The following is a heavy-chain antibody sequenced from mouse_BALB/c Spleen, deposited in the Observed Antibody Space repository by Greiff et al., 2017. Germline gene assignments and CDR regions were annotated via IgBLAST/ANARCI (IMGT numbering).Heavy chain of an antibody. CDR3: ARETYEAWLAY. D-gene: IGHD2-14*01. CDR2: IRNKANGYTT. CDR1: GFTFTDYY. V-gene: IGHV7-3*02. J-gene: IGHJ3*01. Sequence: EVNVVESGGGLVQPGGSLRLSCATSGFTFTDYYMSWVRQPPGKALEWLGFIRNKANGYTTEYSASVKGRFTISRDNSQSILYLQMNTLRAEDSATYYCARETYEAWLAYWGQGTLVTVSA.